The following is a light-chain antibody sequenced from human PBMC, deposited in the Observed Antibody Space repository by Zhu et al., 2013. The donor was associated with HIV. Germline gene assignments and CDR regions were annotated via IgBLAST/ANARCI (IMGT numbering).Light chain of an antibody. Sequence: EIVLTQSPGTLSLSPGERATLSCRASQSVSSNLAWYQQIPGRAPRLLIYGASTRATGIPARFSGSGSGTDFTLTISRLQSEDFAVYYCQQYSNWPPWTFGQGTKVEIK. J-gene: IGKJ1*01. V-gene: IGKV3-15*01. CDR2: GAS. CDR3: QQYSNWPPWT. CDR1: QSVSSN.